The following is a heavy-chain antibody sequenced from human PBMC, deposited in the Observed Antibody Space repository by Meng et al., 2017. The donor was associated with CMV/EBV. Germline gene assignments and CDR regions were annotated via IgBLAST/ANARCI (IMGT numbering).Heavy chain of an antibody. CDR1: GFTFSSYS. V-gene: IGHV3-21*01. J-gene: IGHJ2*01. CDR3: ARAISYSNLRDWYFDL. CDR2: ISSSSSYI. D-gene: IGHD4-11*01. Sequence: ESLKISCAASGFTFSSYSMNWVRQAPGKGLEWVSSISSSSSYIYYADSVKGRFTISRDNAKNSLYLQMNSLRAEDTAVYYCARAISYSNLRDWYFDLWGRGTLVTVSS.